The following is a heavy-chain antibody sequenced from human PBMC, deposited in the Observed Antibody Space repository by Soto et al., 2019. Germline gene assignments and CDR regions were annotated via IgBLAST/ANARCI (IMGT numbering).Heavy chain of an antibody. Sequence: QVQLVESGGGLVKPGGSLRLSCAASGFTFSDYYMSWIRQAPGKGLEWVSYISHGSTTIYYTDSVKGRFTISRDNAKNSLYLQMNSLRAEDTAAYYCARDRAYPDAFDIWGQGTMVTVSS. J-gene: IGHJ3*02. CDR3: ARDRAYPDAFDI. V-gene: IGHV3-11*01. CDR2: ISHGSTTI. CDR1: GFTFSDYY.